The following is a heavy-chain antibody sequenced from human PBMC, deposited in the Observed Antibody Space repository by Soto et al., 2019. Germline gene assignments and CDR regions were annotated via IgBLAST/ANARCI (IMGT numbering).Heavy chain of an antibody. CDR2: SSYNGGT. V-gene: IGHV4-39*01. Sequence: TLSLTCTVSTDSSSFTNSYWRWIRQPPGKGLRWSGSSSYNGGTFYNPSLKGRVVISFDTSKKQFSLPVTSVTAADTAVYFCARHRIKAGWRYFNLWGTGNPVAVSS. CDR1: TDSSSFTNSY. D-gene: IGHD6-19*01. CDR3: ARHRIKAGWRYFNL. J-gene: IGHJ4*02.